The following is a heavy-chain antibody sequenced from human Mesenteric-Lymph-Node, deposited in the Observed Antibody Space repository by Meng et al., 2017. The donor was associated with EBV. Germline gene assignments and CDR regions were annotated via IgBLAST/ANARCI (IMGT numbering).Heavy chain of an antibody. D-gene: IGHD2-15*01. J-gene: IGHJ4*02. CDR3: ARAIVVVVAATPDSFDY. Sequence: EVQLVESGGGLVKPGGSLRLLCSASGFTFSSYSMNWVRQAPGKGLEWVSSISSSSSYIYYADSVKGRFTISRDNAKNSLYLQMNSLRAEDTAVYYCARAIVVVVAATPDSFDYWDQGTLVTVAS. V-gene: IGHV3-21*01. CDR1: GFTFSSYS. CDR2: ISSSSSYI.